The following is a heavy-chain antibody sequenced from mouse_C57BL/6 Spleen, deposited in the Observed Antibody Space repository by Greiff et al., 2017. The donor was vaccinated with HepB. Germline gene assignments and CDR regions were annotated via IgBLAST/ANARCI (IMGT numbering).Heavy chain of an antibody. D-gene: IGHD3-1*01. CDR2: IYPGDGDT. CDR1: GYAFRSSW. J-gene: IGHJ4*01. CDR3: ATLGDVKAYYAMDY. Sequence: QVQLQQSGPALVKPGASVKLSCKASGYAFRSSWLNWVKQRPGKGLEWIGRIYPGDGDTNYNGKFKGKATLTADKSSSTAYMQLSSLTSEDSAVYFWATLGDVKAYYAMDYWGQGTSVTVSS. V-gene: IGHV1-82*01.